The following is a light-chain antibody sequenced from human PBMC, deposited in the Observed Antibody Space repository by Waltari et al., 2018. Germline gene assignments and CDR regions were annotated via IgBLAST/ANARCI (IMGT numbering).Light chain of an antibody. CDR2: SNN. J-gene: IGLJ3*02. CDR1: SSNIGSNH. V-gene: IGLV1-47*01. CDR3: AAWDDSLSSGV. Sequence: QSVVTQPPSASGTPGQRVTISCSGSSSNIGSNHVYWYQQFPGMAPKLLIYSNNRRPSGVPDRFSGSQSGTSASLVISGLRSEDEADYCCAAWDDSLSSGVFGGGTKLTVL.